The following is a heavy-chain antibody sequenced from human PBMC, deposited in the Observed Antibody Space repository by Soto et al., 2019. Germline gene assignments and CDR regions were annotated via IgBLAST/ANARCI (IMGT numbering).Heavy chain of an antibody. CDR3: ARDLYGIAVAGYYLDY. CDR2: INAGNGNT. CDR1: GYTFTSYA. V-gene: IGHV1-3*01. D-gene: IGHD6-19*01. J-gene: IGHJ4*02. Sequence: GASVKVSCKASGYTFTSYAMHWVRQAPGQRLEWMGWINAGNGNTKYSQKFQGRVTITRDTSASTAYMELSSLRSEDTAVYYCARDLYGIAVAGYYLDYWGQGTLVTVSS.